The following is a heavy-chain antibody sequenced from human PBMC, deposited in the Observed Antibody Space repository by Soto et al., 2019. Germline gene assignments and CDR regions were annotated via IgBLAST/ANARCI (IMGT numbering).Heavy chain of an antibody. CDR3: TTRIAVAEVAFDI. V-gene: IGHV3-15*01. D-gene: IGHD6-19*01. CDR2: IKSKTDGGTT. J-gene: IGHJ3*02. CDR1: GFTFSNAW. Sequence: EVQLVESGGGLVKPGGSLRLSCAASGFTFSNAWMSWVRQAPGKGLEWVGHIKSKTDGGTTDYAAPVKGRFTISRDDSKNTLYLQMNSLKTEDTAVYYCTTRIAVAEVAFDIWGQGTMVTVSS.